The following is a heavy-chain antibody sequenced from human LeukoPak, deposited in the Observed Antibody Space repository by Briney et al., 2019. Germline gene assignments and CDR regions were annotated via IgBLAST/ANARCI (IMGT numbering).Heavy chain of an antibody. D-gene: IGHD3-22*01. Sequence: GGSLRLSCAASGFTFSSYGMHWVRQAPGKGLEWVAVIWYDGSNKYYADSVKGRFTISRDNSKNTLYLQMNSLRAEDTAVYYCAKDRALITMIPFDYWGQGTLVTVSS. J-gene: IGHJ4*02. CDR2: IWYDGSNK. V-gene: IGHV3-33*06. CDR1: GFTFSSYG. CDR3: AKDRALITMIPFDY.